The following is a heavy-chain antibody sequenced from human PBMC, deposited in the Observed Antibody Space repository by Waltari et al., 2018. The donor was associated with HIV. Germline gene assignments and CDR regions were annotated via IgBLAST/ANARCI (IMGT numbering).Heavy chain of an antibody. D-gene: IGHD2-2*01. CDR1: GGTFSSYA. J-gene: IGHJ4*02. V-gene: IGHV1-69*04. CDR2: IIPILGIA. Sequence: QVQLVQSGAEVKKPGSSVKVSCKASGGTFSSYAISWLRQAPGQGLEWMGRIIPILGIANYAQKFQGRVTITADKSMSTAYMELSSLRSEDTAVYYCARGAYHSYYFDYWGQGTLVTVSS. CDR3: ARGAYHSYYFDY.